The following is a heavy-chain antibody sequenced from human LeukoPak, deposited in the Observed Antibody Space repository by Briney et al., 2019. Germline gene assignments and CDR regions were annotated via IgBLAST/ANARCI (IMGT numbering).Heavy chain of an antibody. J-gene: IGHJ4*02. Sequence: ASVKVSCKASGYTFTNYAMNWVRQAPGQGLEWMGWIHPSTGNPAYAQGFTGRFVFSLDTSVSTTYMEISSLKAEDTAVYLCARAFQSLGGLSLPDYWGQGTLVTVSS. D-gene: IGHD3-16*02. V-gene: IGHV7-4-1*02. CDR3: ARAFQSLGGLSLPDY. CDR2: IHPSTGNP. CDR1: GYTFTNYA.